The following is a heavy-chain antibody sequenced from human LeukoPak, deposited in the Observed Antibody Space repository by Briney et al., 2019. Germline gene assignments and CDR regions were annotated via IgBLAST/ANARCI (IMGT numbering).Heavy chain of an antibody. CDR2: IYSGGST. CDR1: GFTVSSDY. J-gene: IGHJ4*02. CDR3: GRDLGGRSGY. D-gene: IGHD1-26*01. Sequence: GGSLRLSCAASGFTVSSDYMSWVRQAPGKGLEWVSVIYSGGSTYYADSVKGRFTISRDNSKNTLYLQMNSLRAEDTAVYYCGRDLGGRSGYWGQGTLVTVSS. V-gene: IGHV3-53*01.